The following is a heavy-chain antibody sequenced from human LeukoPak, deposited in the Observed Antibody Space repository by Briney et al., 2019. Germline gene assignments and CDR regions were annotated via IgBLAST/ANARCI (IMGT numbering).Heavy chain of an antibody. Sequence: GGSLRLSCAASGFTFSSYSMNWVRQAPGKGLEWVSSISSSSSYIYYADSVKGRFTISRDNAKNSLYLQMNSLRAEDTAVYYCVRVLWFGDYYYYGMDVWGQGTTVTVSS. V-gene: IGHV3-21*01. J-gene: IGHJ6*02. CDR1: GFTFSSYS. D-gene: IGHD3-10*01. CDR2: ISSSSSYI. CDR3: VRVLWFGDYYYYGMDV.